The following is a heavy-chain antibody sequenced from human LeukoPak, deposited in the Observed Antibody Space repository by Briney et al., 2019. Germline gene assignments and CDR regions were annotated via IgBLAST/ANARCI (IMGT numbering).Heavy chain of an antibody. V-gene: IGHV4-38-2*02. CDR2: IYHSGST. CDR1: GYSISSGYY. J-gene: IGHJ4*02. CDR3: ARDLNPFDY. Sequence: NPSETLSLTCTVSGYSISSGYYWGWIRQPPGKGLEWIGSIYHSGSTYYNPSLKSRVTISVDTSKNQFSLKLSSVTAADTAVYYCARDLNPFDYWGQGTLVTVSS.